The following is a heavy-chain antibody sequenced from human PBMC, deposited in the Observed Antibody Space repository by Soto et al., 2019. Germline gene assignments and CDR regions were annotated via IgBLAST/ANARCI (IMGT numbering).Heavy chain of an antibody. V-gene: IGHV1-69*02. Sequence: GASVKVSCKASGGTFSSYTISWVRQAPGQGLEWMGRIIPILGIANYAQKFQGRVTITADKSTSTAYMELSSLRSEDTAVYYCAPYCSGGSCHFDYWGQGTLVTVSS. D-gene: IGHD2-15*01. CDR2: IIPILGIA. J-gene: IGHJ4*02. CDR3: APYCSGGSCHFDY. CDR1: GGTFSSYT.